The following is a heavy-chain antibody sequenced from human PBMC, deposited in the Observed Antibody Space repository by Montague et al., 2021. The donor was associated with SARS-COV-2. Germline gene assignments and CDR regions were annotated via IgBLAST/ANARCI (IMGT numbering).Heavy chain of an antibody. J-gene: IGHJ6*02. D-gene: IGHD6-6*01. CDR1: GGSISSYY. Sequence: SETLSLTCTVSGGSISSYYWSWIRQPPGKGLEWIWYIYYSGSTNYNPSLKSRVTISVDTSKNQFSLKLSSVTAADTAVYYCAGDGHIVARPADYYGMDVWGQGTTVTVSS. CDR2: IYYSGST. V-gene: IGHV4-59*01. CDR3: AGDGHIVARPADYYGMDV.